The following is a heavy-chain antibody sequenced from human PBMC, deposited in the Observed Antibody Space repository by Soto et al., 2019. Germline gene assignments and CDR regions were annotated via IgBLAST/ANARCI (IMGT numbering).Heavy chain of an antibody. V-gene: IGHV4-39*01. CDR3: ARLSGYDGYNWFDP. CDR2: MFYSGST. Sequence: PSATLSLTCTVSGGSISSSTYYWRWISQPPGKGLEWIGSMFYSGSTYHNPSLKSRVTISVDTSKNQFSLKLSSVTAADTAVYYCARLSGYDGYNWFDPWGQGTLVTVSS. J-gene: IGHJ5*02. D-gene: IGHD5-12*01. CDR1: GGSISSSTYY.